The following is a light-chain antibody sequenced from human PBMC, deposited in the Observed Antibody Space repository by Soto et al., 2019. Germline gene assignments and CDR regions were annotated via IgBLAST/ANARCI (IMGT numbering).Light chain of an antibody. CDR1: SGHSSYA. Sequence: QLVLTQSPSASASLGASVKLTCTLSSGHSSYAIAWHQQQPEKGPRYLMKLNSDGSHSKGDGIPNRFSGSSSGAERYLTLSSLQSEDEADYYCQAWVTGILFGGGTKVTVL. V-gene: IGLV4-69*01. CDR3: QAWVTGIL. J-gene: IGLJ2*01. CDR2: LNSDGSH.